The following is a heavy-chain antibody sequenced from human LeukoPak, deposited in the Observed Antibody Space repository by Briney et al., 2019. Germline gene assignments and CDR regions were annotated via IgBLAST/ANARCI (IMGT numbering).Heavy chain of an antibody. D-gene: IGHD6-13*01. J-gene: IGHJ4*02. CDR1: GGSISSSSYY. CDR2: IYYSGST. Sequence: PSETLSLTCTVSGGSISSSSYYWGWIRQPPGKGLEWIGSIYYSGSTYYNPSLKSRVTISVDTSKNQFSLKLSSVTAADTAVYYCARKYNSSWCFDYWGQGTLVTVSS. CDR3: ARKYNSSWCFDY. V-gene: IGHV4-39*01.